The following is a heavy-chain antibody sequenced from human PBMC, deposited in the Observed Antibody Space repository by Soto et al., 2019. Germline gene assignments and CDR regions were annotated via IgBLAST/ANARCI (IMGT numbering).Heavy chain of an antibody. CDR2: IRSKAYGGTT. Sequence: PGGSLRLSCTASGFTFVDYAMSWFRQAPGKGLEWVGFIRSKAYGGTTEYAASVKGRFTISRDDSKSIAYLQMNSLKTEDTAVYYCTRDLGYSSGWYLDAFDIWGQGTMVTVSS. D-gene: IGHD6-19*01. CDR3: TRDLGYSSGWYLDAFDI. V-gene: IGHV3-49*03. CDR1: GFTFVDYA. J-gene: IGHJ3*02.